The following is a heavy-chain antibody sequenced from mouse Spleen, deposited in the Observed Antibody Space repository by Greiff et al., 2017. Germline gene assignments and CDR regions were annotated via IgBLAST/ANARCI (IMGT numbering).Heavy chain of an antibody. J-gene: IGHJ3*01. CDR1: GYSFTGYY. D-gene: IGHD2-4*01. Sequence: VQLQQSGPELVKPGASVKISCKASGYSFTGYYMHWVKQSHVKSLEWIGRINPYNGATSYNQNFKDKASLTVDKSSSTAYMELHSLTSEDSAVYYCARSDYDYDAWFAYWGQGTLVTVSA. CDR2: INPYNGAT. V-gene: IGHV1-31*01. CDR3: ARSDYDYDAWFAY.